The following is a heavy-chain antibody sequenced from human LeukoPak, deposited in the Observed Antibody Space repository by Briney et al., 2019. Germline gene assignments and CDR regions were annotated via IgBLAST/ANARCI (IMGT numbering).Heavy chain of an antibody. Sequence: GASVKVSCQVSGYTLTELSMHWVRQAPGKGLEWMGGFDPEDGETIYAQKFQGRVTMTEDTSTDTAYMELSSLRSEDTAVYYCATDLLPLHLGNAFLMTWGQGTLVTVSS. CDR1: GYTLTELS. CDR3: ATDLLPLHLGNAFLMT. V-gene: IGHV1-24*01. D-gene: IGHD1-1*01. J-gene: IGHJ5*02. CDR2: FDPEDGET.